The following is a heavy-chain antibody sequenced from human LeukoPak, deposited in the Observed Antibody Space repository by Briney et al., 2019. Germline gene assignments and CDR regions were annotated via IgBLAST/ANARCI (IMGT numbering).Heavy chain of an antibody. CDR2: VYYSGST. CDR1: SGSVSSGNYY. V-gene: IGHV4-61*01. CDR3: ARCGGRYFDY. D-gene: IGHD2-21*01. Sequence: ETLSLTCTVSSGSVSSGNYYWSWIRQPPGKGLEWIGYVYYSGSTNYNPSLKSRVTISVDTSKNQFSLKLSSVTAADTAVYYCARCGGRYFDYWGQGTLVTVSS. J-gene: IGHJ4*02.